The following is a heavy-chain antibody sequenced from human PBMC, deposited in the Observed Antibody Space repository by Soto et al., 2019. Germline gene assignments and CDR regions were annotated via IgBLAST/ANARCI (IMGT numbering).Heavy chain of an antibody. J-gene: IGHJ6*03. Sequence: RGESLKISCKGSGYSFTSYWIGWVRQMPGKGLEWMGIIYPGDSDTRYSPSFQGQVTISADKSISTAYLQWSSLKASDTAMYYCARQDYNWNYGSVYYYYYMDVWGKGTTVTVSS. CDR2: IYPGDSDT. V-gene: IGHV5-51*01. CDR3: ARQDYNWNYGSVYYYYYMDV. CDR1: GYSFTSYW. D-gene: IGHD1-7*01.